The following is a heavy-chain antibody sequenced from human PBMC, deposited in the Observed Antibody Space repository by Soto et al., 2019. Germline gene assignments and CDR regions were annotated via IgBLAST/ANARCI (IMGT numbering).Heavy chain of an antibody. CDR1: GDSIRGGGHY. CDR2: VYHSGST. J-gene: IGHJ4*03. V-gene: IGHV4-31*03. D-gene: IGHD7-27*01. CDR3: ARDTGLAPTVWGY. Sequence: QVQLQESGPGLVKPSQTLSLTCSVSGDSIRGGGHYWNWIRQFPGKGLDWIGSVYHSGSTHYTPSLRGRLTISIDTSKNQFSLRLISVAAADTALYYCARDTGLAPTVWGYWGHGTQVTVSS.